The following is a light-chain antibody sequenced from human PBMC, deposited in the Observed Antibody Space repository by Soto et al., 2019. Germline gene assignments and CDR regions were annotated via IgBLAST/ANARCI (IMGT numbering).Light chain of an antibody. CDR2: DVS. CDR1: SSDVGSYTY. Sequence: QSALTQPASVSGSPGQSITISCTGTSSDVGSYTYVSWYQQHPGKAPKLLIFDVSNRPSGVSNRFSGSKSGNTASLTISGLQAEDEADYYCSSYTSTSTRVFGGGTKVTVL. CDR3: SSYTSTSTRV. J-gene: IGLJ3*02. V-gene: IGLV2-14*01.